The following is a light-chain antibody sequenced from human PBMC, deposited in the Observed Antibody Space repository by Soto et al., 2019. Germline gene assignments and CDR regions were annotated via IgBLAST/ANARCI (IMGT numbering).Light chain of an antibody. CDR3: SSYTTSNTRQIV. CDR2: DVS. V-gene: IGLV2-14*03. J-gene: IGLJ1*01. CDR1: SSDVVGYNY. Sequence: QSVLTQPASVSGSPGQSITISCTGTSSDVVGYNYVSWYQHHPGKAPKLMIFDVSNRPSGVSNRFSGSKSGNTASLTISGLQPEDEADYYCSSYTTSNTRQIVFGTGPKVTVL.